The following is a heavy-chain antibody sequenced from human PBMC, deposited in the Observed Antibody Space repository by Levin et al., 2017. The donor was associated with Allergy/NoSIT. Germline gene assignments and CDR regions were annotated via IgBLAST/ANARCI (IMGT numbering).Heavy chain of an antibody. CDR1: GGSISSGDYY. J-gene: IGHJ1*01. V-gene: IGHV4-30-4*01. CDR3: ARGGDYGDNTLGYFQH. CDR2: IYYSGST. Sequence: PSETLSLTCTVSGGSISSGDYYWSWIRQPPGTGLEWIGYIYYSGSTYYNPSLKSRVTISVDTSKNQFSLKLSSVTAADTAVYYYARGGDYGDNTLGYFQHWGQGTLVTVSS. D-gene: IGHD4-17*01.